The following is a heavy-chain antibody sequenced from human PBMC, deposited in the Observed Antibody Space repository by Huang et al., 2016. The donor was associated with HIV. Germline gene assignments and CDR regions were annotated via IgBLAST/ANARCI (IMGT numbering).Heavy chain of an antibody. CDR3: ARSAYGDLDY. CDR2: MNPKTGNT. J-gene: IGHJ4*02. D-gene: IGHD4-17*01. V-gene: IGHV1-8*02. Sequence: QVHLVQSGAEVKKPGASVKVSCKASGYTFTNYDINRVRQAPGRGLEWMGWMNPKTGNTGFAQSFQGRVTMTRKTSITTAYMELTSLTSEDTAVDYCARSAYGDLDYWGLGTLVIVSS. CDR1: GYTFTNYD.